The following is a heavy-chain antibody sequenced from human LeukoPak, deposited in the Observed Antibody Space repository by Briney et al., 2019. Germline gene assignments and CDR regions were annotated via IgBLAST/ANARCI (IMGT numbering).Heavy chain of an antibody. Sequence: SETLSLTCAVYGGSFSGYYWSWIRQPPGKGLEWIGEINHSGSTNYNPSLKSRVTISVDTSKNQFSLKLSSVTAADTAVYYCAREGGGSYSNYYYYRAVWGKGPRSPSP. D-gene: IGHD1-26*01. CDR3: AREGGGSYSNYYYYRAV. V-gene: IGHV4-34*01. CDR2: INHSGST. J-gene: IGHJ6*03. CDR1: GGSFSGYY.